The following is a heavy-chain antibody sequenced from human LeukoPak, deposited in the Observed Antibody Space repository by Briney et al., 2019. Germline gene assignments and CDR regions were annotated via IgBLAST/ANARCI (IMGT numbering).Heavy chain of an antibody. J-gene: IGHJ4*02. V-gene: IGHV3-64D*06. D-gene: IGHD3-10*01. CDR1: GXTFSRYA. CDR2: ISSNGGST. Sequence: GGSLRLSCSASGXTFSRYAMHWVPQAPGKGLEYVSAISSNGGSTYYADSVKGRFTISRDNSKNTLYLQMSSLRAEDTAVYYCVKDGSGSYYTYYFDYWGQGTLVTVSS. CDR3: VKDGSGSYYTYYFDY.